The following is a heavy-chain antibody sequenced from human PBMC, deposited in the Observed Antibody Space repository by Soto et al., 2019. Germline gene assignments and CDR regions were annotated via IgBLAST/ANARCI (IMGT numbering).Heavy chain of an antibody. V-gene: IGHV4-39*01. Sequence: SQTLSLTCTVSHGSVNSVSYYWGLVRQRPLKGLEWIGSVYRDGSTFNNPSLKSRLTISVDTSKSQFSLKLSSVTAADTAVYYCAKTHSTSWSSWSLFELWGQGTLVTVSS. CDR2: VYRDGST. CDR3: AKTHSTSWSSWSLFEL. D-gene: IGHD1-7*01. J-gene: IGHJ4*02. CDR1: HGSVNSVSYY.